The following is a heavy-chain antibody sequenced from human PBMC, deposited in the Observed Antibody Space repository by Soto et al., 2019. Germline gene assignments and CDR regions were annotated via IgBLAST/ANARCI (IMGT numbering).Heavy chain of an antibody. V-gene: IGHV3-23*01. CDR2: ISGSGAGT. J-gene: IGHJ4*02. D-gene: IGHD5-18*01. Sequence: GGTLRLSCAASGFTFSSYAITLVRQAPWMGLQCVSTISGSGAGTYYADSVKGRFTISRDNSKKTLYLQMNSLRVDDTAVYYCAKEGIGGYSHGYDYWGQGILVTVSS. CDR3: AKEGIGGYSHGYDY. CDR1: GFTFSSYA.